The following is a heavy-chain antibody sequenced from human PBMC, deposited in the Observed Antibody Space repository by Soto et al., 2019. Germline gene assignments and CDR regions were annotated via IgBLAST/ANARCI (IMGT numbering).Heavy chain of an antibody. J-gene: IGHJ6*02. V-gene: IGHV3-21*01. CDR1: GFTFSSYS. CDR2: ISSSSSYI. D-gene: IGHD3-22*01. Sequence: LRLSCAASGFTFSSYSMNWVHQAPGKGLEWVSSISSSSSYIYYADSVKGRFTISRDNAKNSLYLQMNSLRAEDTAVYYCAREEADYYDSSGSINSMDFWGQGPTVTVSS. CDR3: AREEADYYDSSGSINSMDF.